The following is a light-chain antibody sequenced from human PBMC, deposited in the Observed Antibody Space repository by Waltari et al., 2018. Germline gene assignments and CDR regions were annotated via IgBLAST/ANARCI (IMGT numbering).Light chain of an antibody. J-gene: IGLJ1*01. Sequence: QSALTQPASVSGSPGQSVTISCTGTSDDVGGYNHVSWFQQHPGKAPKLMIYDVNNRPSGIFNRFSGSKSDNTASLTISGLQAEDEAEYYCSSYTSSGPYVFGSGTKV. V-gene: IGLV2-14*03. CDR1: SDDVGGYNH. CDR2: DVN. CDR3: SSYTSSGPYV.